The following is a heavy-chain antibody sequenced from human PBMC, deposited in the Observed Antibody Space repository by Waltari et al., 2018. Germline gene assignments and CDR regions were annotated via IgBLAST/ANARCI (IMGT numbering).Heavy chain of an antibody. CDR3: ARDLGRATCY. Sequence: EVQLVESGGGLVQPGGSLRLSCAASGFTFSSYEMNWVRQAPGKRLEWVSYSSSSDNTIYYADSVKGRFTISRDNAKNSLYLQMNSLRAEDTAVYYCARDLGRATCYWGQGTLVTVSS. V-gene: IGHV3-48*03. D-gene: IGHD1-26*01. CDR2: SSSSDNTI. J-gene: IGHJ4*02. CDR1: GFTFSSYE.